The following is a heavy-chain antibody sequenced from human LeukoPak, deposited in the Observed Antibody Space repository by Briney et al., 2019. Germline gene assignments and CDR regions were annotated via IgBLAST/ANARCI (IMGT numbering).Heavy chain of an antibody. J-gene: IGHJ4*02. D-gene: IGHD2-21*02. CDR1: GFTFSSYS. V-gene: IGHV3-48*02. CDR2: ISSGSSTI. CDR3: ARGPPEAYCGGDCYWYLDY. Sequence: GSPRLSCAASGFTFSSYSMNWVRQAPGKGLEWVSYISSGSSTIYYADFVKGRFTISRDNAKNSLYLQMNSLRDEDTAVFYCARGPPEAYCGGDCYWYLDYWGQGTLVTVSS.